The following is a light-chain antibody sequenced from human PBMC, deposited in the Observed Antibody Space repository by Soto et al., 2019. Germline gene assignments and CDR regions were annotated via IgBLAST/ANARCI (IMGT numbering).Light chain of an antibody. Sequence: ESVLKQFPATLSLSPGERATLYCRTGQSVKKNYLAWYQQKPGQAPRRLVYGIFNRATGVPARFSGSGSGTDFTLTISGLEPEDSAVYYCQHDDGSPRTFGQGTKVDIK. CDR2: GIF. CDR3: QHDDGSPRT. CDR1: QSVKKNY. J-gene: IGKJ2*01. V-gene: IGKV3-20*01.